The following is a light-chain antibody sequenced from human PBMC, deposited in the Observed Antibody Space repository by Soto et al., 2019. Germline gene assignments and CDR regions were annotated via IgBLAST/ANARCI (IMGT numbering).Light chain of an antibody. CDR3: LHYDSYSWT. Sequence: DIQMTQSPSTLSPSVGDRVTITCRASRSISDWLAWYQQKPGKAPKLLIFDASSLKSGVPSRFSGSGSGTEFTLTISSLQPDDVATYYCLHYDSYSWTFGQGTKVEIK. CDR2: DAS. J-gene: IGKJ1*01. V-gene: IGKV1-5*01. CDR1: RSISDW.